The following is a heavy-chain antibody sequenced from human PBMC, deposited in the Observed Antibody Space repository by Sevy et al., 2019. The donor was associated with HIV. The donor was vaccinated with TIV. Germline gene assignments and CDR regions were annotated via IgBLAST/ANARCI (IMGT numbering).Heavy chain of an antibody. J-gene: IGHJ5*02. V-gene: IGHV3-74*01. CDR1: GFTLSNYW. D-gene: IGHD3-10*01. Sequence: GGSLRLSCTASGFTLSNYWMHWVRQAPGKGLVWVSRINNDGSRTTYADSVKGRFTISRDNAKNTLYLQMNSLRAEDTAVYYCARDGGRGRSGTEGNWFGPWGQGTLVTVSS. CDR2: INNDGSRT. CDR3: ARDGGRGRSGTEGNWFGP.